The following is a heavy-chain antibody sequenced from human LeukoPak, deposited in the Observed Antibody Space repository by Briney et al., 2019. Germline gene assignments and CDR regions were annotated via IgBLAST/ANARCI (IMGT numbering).Heavy chain of an antibody. Sequence: SETLSLTCTVSGTSIPSYYWNWIRQAPGQGPEWIGYGHYSGNTKYNPPLKSRVTISVDTSKNQFSLRLSSVTAADTAVYFCAKWASDNRAFDLWGQGTLVTVSS. CDR2: GHYSGNT. J-gene: IGHJ4*02. D-gene: IGHD2-8*01. CDR1: GTSIPSYY. CDR3: AKWASDNRAFDL. V-gene: IGHV4-59*08.